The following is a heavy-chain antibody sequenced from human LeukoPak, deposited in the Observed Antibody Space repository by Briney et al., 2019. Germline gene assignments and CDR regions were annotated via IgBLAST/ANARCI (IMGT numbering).Heavy chain of an antibody. CDR1: GGSISSYY. J-gene: IGHJ4*02. CDR2: IYYSGST. Sequence: SETLSLTCTVSGGSISSYYWSWIRQPPGKGLEWIGYIYYSGSTNYNPSLKSRVTISVDTSKNQFSLKLSSVTAADTAVYYCARRSGSSWFYYFDYWGQGTLVTVSS. V-gene: IGHV4-59*08. D-gene: IGHD6-13*01. CDR3: ARRSGSSWFYYFDY.